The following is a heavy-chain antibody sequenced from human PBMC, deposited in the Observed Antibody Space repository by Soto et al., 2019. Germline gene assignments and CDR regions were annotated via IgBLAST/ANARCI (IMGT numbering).Heavy chain of an antibody. Sequence: GGSLRLSCAASGFTFSSYGMHWVRQAPGKGLEWVAVIWYDGSNKYYADSVKGRFTISRDNSKNTLYLQMNSLRAEDTAVYYRARDGGAAMITFGGVIVGWFDPWGQGTLVTVSS. J-gene: IGHJ5*02. V-gene: IGHV3-33*01. CDR1: GFTFSSYG. D-gene: IGHD3-16*02. CDR2: IWYDGSNK. CDR3: ARDGGAAMITFGGVIVGWFDP.